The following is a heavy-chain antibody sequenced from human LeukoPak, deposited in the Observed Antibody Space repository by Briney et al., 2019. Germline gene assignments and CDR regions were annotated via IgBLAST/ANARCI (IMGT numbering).Heavy chain of an antibody. CDR2: IYHSGST. Sequence: PSETLSLTCTVSGYSISSGYYWGWIRQPPGKGLEWIGSIYHSGSTYYNPSLKSRVTISVDTSKNQLSLRVSSVTAADTAVYYCARGGSGWYQDNWGQGTLVTVSS. CDR1: GYSISSGYY. D-gene: IGHD6-19*01. CDR3: ARGGSGWYQDN. J-gene: IGHJ4*02. V-gene: IGHV4-38-2*02.